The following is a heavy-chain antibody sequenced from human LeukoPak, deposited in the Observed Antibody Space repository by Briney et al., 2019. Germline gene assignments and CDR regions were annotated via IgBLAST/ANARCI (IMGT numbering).Heavy chain of an antibody. Sequence: PSETLSLTCAVSGGSFSGNYWTWIRQPPGKGLEWIGYVYYTGDSNYNPSLKSRVSMSLDTSENQVSLRLSSVTAADTAVYYCARHPFSTPFDYWGRGTLVTVSS. CDR2: VYYTGDS. D-gene: IGHD2/OR15-2a*01. J-gene: IGHJ4*02. V-gene: IGHV4-59*08. CDR1: GGSFSGNY. CDR3: ARHPFSTPFDY.